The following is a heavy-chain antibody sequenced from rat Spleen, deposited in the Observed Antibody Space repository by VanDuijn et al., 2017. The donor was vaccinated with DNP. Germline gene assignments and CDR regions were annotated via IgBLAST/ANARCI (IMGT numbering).Heavy chain of an antibody. J-gene: IGHJ2*01. V-gene: IGHV5-19*01. D-gene: IGHD1-12*02. CDR2: ITTDGGGT. CDR1: GFSFRNFA. CDR3: ANYNSYDGTY. Sequence: EVQLMESGGGLVQPGRSLRLSCAASGFSFRNFAMHWIRQAPTKGLKWVASITTDGGGTYYPDSVKGRFTISRDNADNTVYLQMNSLRSEDTATYYCANYNSYDGTYWGQGVMVTVSS.